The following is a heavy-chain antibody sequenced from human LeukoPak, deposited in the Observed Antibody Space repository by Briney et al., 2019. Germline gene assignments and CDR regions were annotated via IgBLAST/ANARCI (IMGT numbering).Heavy chain of an antibody. CDR1: GITFSTYA. V-gene: IGHV3-23*01. D-gene: IGHD3-22*01. Sequence: GGSLRLSCTAPGITFSTYAMSWVRQTPGKGLEWVSPISGSGSSPYHADSVKGHFTITRDNSKNTLYLTINSLRAEDTAVYYCARLGTMIVGADDAIDGWGQRTMVSVS. CDR2: ISGSGSSP. CDR3: ARLGTMIVGADDAIDG. J-gene: IGHJ3*01.